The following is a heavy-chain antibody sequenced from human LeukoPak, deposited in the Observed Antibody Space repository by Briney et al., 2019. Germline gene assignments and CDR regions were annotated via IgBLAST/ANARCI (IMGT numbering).Heavy chain of an antibody. CDR3: ARVSSRYSYGLYY. Sequence: GRSLRLSCAASGFTFNSYAIHWVRQAPGKGLEWVAVISYDGSNKYYAESVKGRFTISRDNSKNTLYLQMNSLRAEDTAVYYCARVSSRYSYGLYYWGQGTLVTVSS. CDR1: GFTFNSYA. V-gene: IGHV3-30*04. CDR2: ISYDGSNK. D-gene: IGHD5-18*01. J-gene: IGHJ4*02.